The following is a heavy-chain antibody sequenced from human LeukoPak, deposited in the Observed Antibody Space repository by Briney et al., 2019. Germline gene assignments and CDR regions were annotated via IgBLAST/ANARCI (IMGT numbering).Heavy chain of an antibody. D-gene: IGHD2-2*01. V-gene: IGHV5-51*01. J-gene: IGHJ4*02. CDR2: IYPGDSQT. CDR1: GYSFASYW. Sequence: GESLKISCKGSGYSFASYWIGWVRQMPGKGLEWMGIIYPGDSQTRCSPSFQGQVTISVDKSTSTAYLQWSTLKASDTAMYYCARSSSYQPYYFDNWGQGTLVTVSS. CDR3: ARSSSYQPYYFDN.